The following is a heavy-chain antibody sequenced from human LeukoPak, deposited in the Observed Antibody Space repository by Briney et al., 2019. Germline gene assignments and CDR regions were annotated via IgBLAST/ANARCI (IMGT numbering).Heavy chain of an antibody. CDR3: AKAEGYDILTGLDY. J-gene: IGHJ4*02. Sequence: WGSLRLSCATSGFTFSSYAMSWVRQAPGKGLEWVSGIGASGGSTYYADSAKGRFTISRDNSKNTLYLQMNSLRTEDTAVYYCAKAEGYDILTGLDYWGQGTLRRLL. CDR1: GFTFSSYA. V-gene: IGHV3-23*01. CDR2: IGASGGST. D-gene: IGHD3-9*01.